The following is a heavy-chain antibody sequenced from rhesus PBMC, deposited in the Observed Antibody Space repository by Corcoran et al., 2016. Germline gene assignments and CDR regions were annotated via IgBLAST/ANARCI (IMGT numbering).Heavy chain of an antibody. J-gene: IGHJ1*01. V-gene: IGHV1-111*02. CDR3: ATSRKWVQQFEF. CDR2: VEPEDGEA. CDR1: GSPFTDYY. Sequence: EVQLVQSGAEVKKPGASVKLSCKASGSPFTDYYLHWVRRAPRKGLELMGRVEPEDGEARHAQKFQDRVTITADTSTDTAYMELSSLRSEDTAVYYGATSRKWVQQFEFWGQGALVTVSS. D-gene: IGHD5-24*01.